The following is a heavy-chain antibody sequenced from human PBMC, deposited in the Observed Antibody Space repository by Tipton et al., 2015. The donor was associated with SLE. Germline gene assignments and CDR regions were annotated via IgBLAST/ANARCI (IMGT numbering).Heavy chain of an antibody. Sequence: TLSLTCTVSGGSVSSGGYYWSWIRQHPGKGLEWIGYIYNTVNTYYNPSLTSRVTISDDTSKNQFSLTLSSVTAADTAIYYCARFGRSAAMVWFVRWGQGPLLPVSS. CDR1: GGSVSSGGYY. CDR2: IYNTVNT. V-gene: IGHV4-31*03. J-gene: IGHJ5*02. D-gene: IGHD2-2*01. CDR3: ARFGRSAAMVWFVR.